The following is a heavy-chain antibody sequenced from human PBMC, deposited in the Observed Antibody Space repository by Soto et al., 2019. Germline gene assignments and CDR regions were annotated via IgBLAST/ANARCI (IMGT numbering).Heavy chain of an antibody. CDR1: GYTFTGYY. D-gene: IGHD6-13*01. V-gene: IGHV1-2*04. Sequence: ASLKVSCKASGYTFTGYYMHWVRQAPGQGLEWMEWINPNSGGTNYAQKFQGWVTMTRDTSISTAYMELSRLRSDDTAVYYCARGIAAAGTSAFDIWGQGTMVTVS. J-gene: IGHJ3*02. CDR3: ARGIAAAGTSAFDI. CDR2: INPNSGGT.